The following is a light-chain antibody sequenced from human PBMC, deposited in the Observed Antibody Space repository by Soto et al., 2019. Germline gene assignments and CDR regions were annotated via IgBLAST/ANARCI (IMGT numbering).Light chain of an antibody. CDR1: QSVINY. V-gene: IGKV3-11*01. CDR3: QQRANWPLT. Sequence: EIVFTQSPAPLSLSPGERATLSCRASQSVINYLAWYQQKPGQAPRLLIYDTSNRATGIPARFSGSGSGTDFTLIISSLEPEDFAVYYCQQRANWPLTFGGGTKVDIK. J-gene: IGKJ4*01. CDR2: DTS.